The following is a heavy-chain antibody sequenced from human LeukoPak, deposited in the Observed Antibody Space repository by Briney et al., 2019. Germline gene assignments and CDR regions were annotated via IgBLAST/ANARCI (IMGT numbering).Heavy chain of an antibody. CDR1: GGSISSGGYF. V-gene: IGHV4-39*01. CDR3: ARWSEYLYYFDY. CDR2: VYYSGNT. Sequence: SETLSLTCTVSGGSISSGGYFWGWIRQPPGKGLERIGSVYYSGNTYYNASLKSRVTISVDTSKDQFSLNLRSVTAADTAVYCCARWSEYLYYFDYWGQGTVVTVSS. J-gene: IGHJ4*02. D-gene: IGHD2/OR15-2a*01.